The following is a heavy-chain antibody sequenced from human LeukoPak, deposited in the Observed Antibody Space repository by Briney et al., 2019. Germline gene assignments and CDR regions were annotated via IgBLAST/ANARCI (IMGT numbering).Heavy chain of an antibody. D-gene: IGHD6-19*01. CDR2: IYYTGTT. V-gene: IGHV4-59*01. Sequence: SETLSLTCTMSGDSTNTYFWSWVRQPPGKGLEWIGYIYYTGTTNYNPSLKSRVTISVDTSKNQFSLKLSSVTAADTAVYYCARGYSSGWSDYWGQGTLVTVSS. J-gene: IGHJ4*02. CDR3: ARGYSSGWSDY. CDR1: GDSTNTYF.